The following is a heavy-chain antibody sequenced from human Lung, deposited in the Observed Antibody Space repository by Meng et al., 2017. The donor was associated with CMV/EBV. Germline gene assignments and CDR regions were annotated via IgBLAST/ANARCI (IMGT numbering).Heavy chain of an antibody. CDR2: ANFNAYNT. CDR1: GFAFGDFG. CDR3: VRDQFETGSYGLGV. J-gene: IGHJ6*02. V-gene: IGHV3-20*04. D-gene: IGHD1-14*01. Sequence: GGSXRLXCAGAGFAFGDFGMSWVRQGPGKGLEWVAGANFNAYNTDYADSVRGRFTISRDNVKKTLYLQMNSPRAEDTALYYCVRDQFETGSYGLGVWGQGTTVTVSS.